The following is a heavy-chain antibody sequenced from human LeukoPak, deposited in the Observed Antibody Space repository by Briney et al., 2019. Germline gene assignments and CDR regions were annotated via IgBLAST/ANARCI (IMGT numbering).Heavy chain of an antibody. Sequence: PSETLSLTCTVSGGSISSSSYYWGWIRQPPGKGLEWIGSIYYSGSTYYNPSLKSRVTISEDTSKNQFSLKLSSVTAADTAVYYCASLNRYYDSSGYPFDYWGQGTLVTVSS. CDR3: ASLNRYYDSSGYPFDY. J-gene: IGHJ4*02. D-gene: IGHD3-22*01. CDR1: GGSISSSSYY. CDR2: IYYSGST. V-gene: IGHV4-39*01.